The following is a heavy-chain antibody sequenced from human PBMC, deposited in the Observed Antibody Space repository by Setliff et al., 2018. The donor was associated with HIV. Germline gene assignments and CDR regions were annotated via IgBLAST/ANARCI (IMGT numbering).Heavy chain of an antibody. V-gene: IGHV1-69*06. CDR2: IIPIFGTT. Sequence: ASVKVSCKASGGTFSSYSITWVRQAPGQGLEWMGRIIPIFGTTNYAQKFQGRVTITAEKSTNTVYMELSSLRSEDTAVYYCARTDFWSASSSPEHYYYIDVWGKGTTVTVSS. CDR3: ARTDFWSASSSPEHYYYIDV. J-gene: IGHJ6*03. CDR1: GGTFSSYS. D-gene: IGHD3-3*01.